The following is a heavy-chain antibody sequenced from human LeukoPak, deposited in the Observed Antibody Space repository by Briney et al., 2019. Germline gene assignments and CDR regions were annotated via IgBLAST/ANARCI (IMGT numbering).Heavy chain of an antibody. J-gene: IGHJ4*02. CDR1: GGSISSYY. CDR3: ARDRYYYDSSGYYRLDY. Sequence: SETLSLTCTVSGGSISSYYWSWIRQPAGKGLEWIGRIYTSGSTNYNPSLKSRVTMSVDTSKNQFSQKLSSVTAADTAVYYCARDRYYYDSSGYYRLDYWGQGTLVTVSS. V-gene: IGHV4-4*07. D-gene: IGHD3-22*01. CDR2: IYTSGST.